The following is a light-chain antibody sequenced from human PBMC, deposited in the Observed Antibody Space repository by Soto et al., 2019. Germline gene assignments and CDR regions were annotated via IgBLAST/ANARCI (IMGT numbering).Light chain of an antibody. CDR1: QSIYKW. Sequence: DIQLTQTPSSVSASIGDRVTISCRASQSIYKWLVWYQQKPGKAPKLLIYAASSLQSGVPSRFSGSGYGTDFTLTISSLQPEDFATYYCQQADSFPLSFGGGTKLYIK. CDR3: QQADSFPLS. J-gene: IGKJ4*01. CDR2: AAS. V-gene: IGKV1-12*01.